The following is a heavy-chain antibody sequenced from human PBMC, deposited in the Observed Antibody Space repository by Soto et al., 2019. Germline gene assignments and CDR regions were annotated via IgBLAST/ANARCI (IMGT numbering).Heavy chain of an antibody. CDR3: ARGGKQPF. CDR2: RSYDGSNK. D-gene: IGHD3-16*01. V-gene: IGHV3-30-3*01. J-gene: IGHJ4*02. Sequence: GGSLRLSCAASGFTFSSYAMHWVRQAPGKGLEWVAVRSYDGSNKYYEDSVKGRFTISRDNSKNTLYLQMNSLRAEDTAVYYCARGGKQPFWGQGTLVTVSS. CDR1: GFTFSSYA.